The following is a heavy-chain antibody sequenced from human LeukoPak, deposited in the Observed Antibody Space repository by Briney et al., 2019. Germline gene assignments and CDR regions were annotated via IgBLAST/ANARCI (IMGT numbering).Heavy chain of an antibody. CDR2: INHSGST. V-gene: IGHV4-34*01. Sequence: PSETLSLTCAVYGGSFSDYYWSWIRQPPGKGLEWIGEINHSGSTNYNPSLKSRVTISVDTSKNQFSLKLSSVTAADTAVYYCASTENYYDSSGYYLEFDYWGQGTLVTVSS. J-gene: IGHJ4*02. CDR3: ASTENYYDSSGYYLEFDY. CDR1: GGSFSDYY. D-gene: IGHD3-22*01.